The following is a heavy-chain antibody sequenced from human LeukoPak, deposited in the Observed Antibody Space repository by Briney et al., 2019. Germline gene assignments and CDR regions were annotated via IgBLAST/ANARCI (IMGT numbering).Heavy chain of an antibody. Sequence: GRSLRLSCAASGFTFSSYAMHWVRQAPGKGLEWVAVISYDGSNKYYADSVKGRFTISRDNSKNTLYLQMNSLRAEDTAVYYCARVDTIFGVVISVPGFDYWGQGTLVTVSS. V-gene: IGHV3-30-3*01. CDR3: ARVDTIFGVVISVPGFDY. CDR1: GFTFSSYA. J-gene: IGHJ4*02. CDR2: ISYDGSNK. D-gene: IGHD3-3*01.